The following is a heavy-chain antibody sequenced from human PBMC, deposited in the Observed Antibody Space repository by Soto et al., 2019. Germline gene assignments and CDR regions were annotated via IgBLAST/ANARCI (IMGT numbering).Heavy chain of an antibody. CDR2: IYYSGST. CDR1: GGSISSGDYY. CDR3: ARVLTPDNHFDY. D-gene: IGHD1-1*01. V-gene: IGHV4-30-4*01. J-gene: IGHJ4*02. Sequence: SETLSLTCTVSGGSISSGDYYWSWIRQPPGKGLEWIGYIYYSGSTYYNPSLKSRVTISVDTSKNQFSLKLSSVTAADTAVYYCARVLTPDNHFDYWGQGALVTVSS.